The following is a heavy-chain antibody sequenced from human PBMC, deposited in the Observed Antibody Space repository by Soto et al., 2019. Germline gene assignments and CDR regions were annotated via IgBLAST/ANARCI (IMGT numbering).Heavy chain of an antibody. CDR1: GYTFTSYG. V-gene: IGHV1-18*01. CDR2: ISAYNGNT. Sequence: QVQLVQSGAEVKKPRASVKVSCKASGYTFTSYGISWVRQAPGQGLEWMGWISAYNGNTNYAQKLQGRVTMTTDTSTSTAYMELRSLRSDDTAVYYCARDRFDWLLPNWFDPWGQGTLVTVSS. CDR3: ARDRFDWLLPNWFDP. J-gene: IGHJ5*02. D-gene: IGHD3-9*01.